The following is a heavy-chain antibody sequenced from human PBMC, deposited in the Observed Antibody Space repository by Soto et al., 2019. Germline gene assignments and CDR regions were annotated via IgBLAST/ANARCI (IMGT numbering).Heavy chain of an antibody. J-gene: IGHJ5*02. CDR1: GFTFSSYW. D-gene: IGHD3-10*01. CDR2: INSDGSST. V-gene: IGHV3-74*01. CDR3: ARGYYGSGHNWFDP. Sequence: EVQLVESGGGLVQPGGSLRLSCAASGFTFSSYWMHWVRQAPGKGLVWVSRINSDGSSTSYADSVKGRFTISRDNAKNTLYLQMNSPRAEATAVYYCARGYYGSGHNWFDPWGQGTLVTVSP.